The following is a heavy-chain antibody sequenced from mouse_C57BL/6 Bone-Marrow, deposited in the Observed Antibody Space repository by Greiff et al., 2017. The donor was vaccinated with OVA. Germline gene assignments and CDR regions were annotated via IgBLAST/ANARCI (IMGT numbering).Heavy chain of an antibody. Sequence: VQLQQPGAELVKPGASVKMSCKASGYTFTSYWITWVKQRPGQGLEWIGDIYPGSGSTNYNEKFKSKATLTVDTSSSTAYMQLSSLTSEDSAVYYCARRPHDYGSSYSAMDYWGQGTSVTVSS. J-gene: IGHJ4*01. D-gene: IGHD1-1*01. CDR2: IYPGSGST. CDR3: ARRPHDYGSSYSAMDY. CDR1: GYTFTSYW. V-gene: IGHV1-55*01.